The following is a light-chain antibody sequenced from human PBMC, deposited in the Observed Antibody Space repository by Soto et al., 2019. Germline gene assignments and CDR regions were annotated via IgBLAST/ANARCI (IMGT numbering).Light chain of an antibody. CDR3: QSYDSSLSGYV. CDR1: SGFVGSFSL. CDR2: ANT. Sequence: QSVLAQPASVSGSPGQSITISCTGTSGFVGSFSLVSWYQQHPGTAPKLLIYANTNRPSGVPDRFSGSNSGTSASLAITGLQAGDEADYYCQSYDSSLSGYVFGTGTKVTVL. J-gene: IGLJ1*01. V-gene: IGLV1-40*01.